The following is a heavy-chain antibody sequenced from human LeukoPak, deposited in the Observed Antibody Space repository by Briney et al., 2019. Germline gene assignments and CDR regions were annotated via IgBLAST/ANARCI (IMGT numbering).Heavy chain of an antibody. CDR1: VYSISSGYY. J-gene: IGHJ4*02. D-gene: IGHD3-16*01. V-gene: IGHV4-38-2*02. CDR2: IYHSGST. CDR3: ARTVRTGGYHFDY. Sequence: SETLSLTCTVSVYSISSGYYWGWIRQSPGKGLKWIGSIYHSGSTYYNPSLKSRVTISVDTSKNQFSLKLSSVTAADTAVYYCARTVRTGGYHFDYWGQGTLVTVSS.